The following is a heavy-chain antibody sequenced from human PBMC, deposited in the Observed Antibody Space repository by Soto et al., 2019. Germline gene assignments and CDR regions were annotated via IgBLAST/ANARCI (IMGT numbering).Heavy chain of an antibody. Sequence: PGGSLRLSCAGSGFTLSDHYIDWVRQAPGKGLEWVGRSRDKAQGYSTAYAASVKGRFTTSRDESKNSVYMKMNSLKTEDTAIYYCAKDAIRASSSFNYFDFWGQGDLVTVSS. CDR1: GFTLSDHY. CDR3: AKDAIRASSSFNYFDF. D-gene: IGHD6-13*01. J-gene: IGHJ4*02. V-gene: IGHV3-72*01. CDR2: SRDKAQGYST.